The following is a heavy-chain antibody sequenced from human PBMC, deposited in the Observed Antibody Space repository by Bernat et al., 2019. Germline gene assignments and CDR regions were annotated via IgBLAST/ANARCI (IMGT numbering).Heavy chain of an antibody. CDR1: GITFMNAW. CDR3: STDPGDYADF. CDR2: IKRQSDGGRT. V-gene: IGHV3-15*01. J-gene: IGHJ4*02. Sequence: EVQLVQSGGGLVEPGGSLRLSCAASGITFMNAWMSWVRQAPGKGLEWLGRIKRQSDGGRTDYAAPVRGRFAISRDDSKNTLYLHMSSLKTEYTGVYYCSTDPGDYADFWGQGTLVTVSS. D-gene: IGHD4-17*01.